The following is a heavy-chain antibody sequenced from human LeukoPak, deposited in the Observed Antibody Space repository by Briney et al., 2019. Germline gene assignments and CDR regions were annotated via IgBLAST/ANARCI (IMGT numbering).Heavy chain of an antibody. J-gene: IGHJ3*02. CDR2: IIPIFGTA. V-gene: IGHV1-69*13. CDR3: AVSRDGRGAFDI. D-gene: IGHD3-10*01. Sequence: GASVKVSCKASGGTFSSYAISWVRQAPGQGLEWMGGIIPIFGTANYAQKFQGRVTITADESTSTAYMELSSLRSEDTAVYYCAVSRDGRGAFDIWGQGTMVTVSS. CDR1: GGTFSSYA.